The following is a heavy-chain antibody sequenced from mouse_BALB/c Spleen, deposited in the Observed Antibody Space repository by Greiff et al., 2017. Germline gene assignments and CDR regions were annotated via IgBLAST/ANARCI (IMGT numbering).Heavy chain of an antibody. D-gene: IGHD4-1*01. Sequence: QVQLKESGAELVKPGASVKLSCKASGYTFTSYWMHWVKQRPGQGLEWIGEINPSNGRTSYNEKFKSKATLTVDKSSSTAYMQLSSLTSEDSAVYYCARKLTGTRGYFDVWGAGTTVTVSS. J-gene: IGHJ1*01. CDR1: GYTFTSYW. CDR2: INPSNGRT. CDR3: ARKLTGTRGYFDV. V-gene: IGHV1S81*02.